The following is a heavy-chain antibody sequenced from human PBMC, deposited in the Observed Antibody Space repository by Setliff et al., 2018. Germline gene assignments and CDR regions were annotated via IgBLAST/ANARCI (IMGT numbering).Heavy chain of an antibody. J-gene: IGHJ2*01. D-gene: IGHD3-22*01. CDR1: GYSFTSYW. Sequence: GESLKISCKGSGYSFTSYWIGWVRQMPGKGLEWMGIIYPGDSDTRYSPSVQGPFTISADKSISTAYLQWSSLKASDTAFYYCARRRRFDSGGPRSPWYFDLWGRGTLVTVSS. CDR2: IYPGDSDT. CDR3: ARRRRFDSGGPRSPWYFDL. V-gene: IGHV5-51*01.